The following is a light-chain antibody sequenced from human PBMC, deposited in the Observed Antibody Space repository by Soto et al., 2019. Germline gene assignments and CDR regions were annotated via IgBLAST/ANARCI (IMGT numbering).Light chain of an antibody. CDR3: ETWDNYNVV. V-gene: IGLV4-60*03. J-gene: IGLJ2*01. CDR2: VEVSGIY. Sequence: QSVLTQSSAASASLGSSVKLTCTLSSGHSGYIIAWHLQQPGQAPRYLMRVEVSGIYNKGSGVPDRFSGSSSGADRHLVISNLQSEDEADYFCETWDNYNVVFGGGTKVTVL. CDR1: SGHSGYI.